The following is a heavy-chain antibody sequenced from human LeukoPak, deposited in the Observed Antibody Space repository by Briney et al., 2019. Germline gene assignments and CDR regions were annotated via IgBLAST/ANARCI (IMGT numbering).Heavy chain of an antibody. J-gene: IGHJ5*02. Sequence: GGSLRLSCAASGFTFSSYWMSWVRQAPGKGLEWVANIKQDGSEKYYVDSVRGRFTISRDNAKNSLYLQMNSLRAEDTAVYYCARRLLWFGANWFDPWGQGTLVTVSS. CDR1: GFTFSSYW. CDR2: IKQDGSEK. V-gene: IGHV3-7*01. D-gene: IGHD3-10*01. CDR3: ARRLLWFGANWFDP.